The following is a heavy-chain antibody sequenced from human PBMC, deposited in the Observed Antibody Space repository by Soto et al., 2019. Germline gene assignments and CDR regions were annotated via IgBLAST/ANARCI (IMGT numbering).Heavy chain of an antibody. Sequence: EVQLLESGGGLVQPGGSLRISCAASGFTFSSYAFSWVRQAPGKGLEWVSAIGGSGGSTYYADSVKGRLTISRDNSKNTLYLQMNSLRAEDTAVYYCAKHYYGSGSYADYWGQGTLVTVSS. CDR3: AKHYYGSGSYADY. V-gene: IGHV3-23*01. J-gene: IGHJ4*02. CDR2: IGGSGGST. CDR1: GFTFSSYA. D-gene: IGHD3-10*01.